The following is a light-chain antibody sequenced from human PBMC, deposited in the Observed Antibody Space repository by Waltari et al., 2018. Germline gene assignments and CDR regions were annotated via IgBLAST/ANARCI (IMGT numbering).Light chain of an antibody. CDR2: DVN. V-gene: IGLV2-14*03. CDR1: SSDVGDYNY. CDR3: SSFTSSSTSL. Sequence: QSALTQPASVSGSPGQSITISCTGTSSDVGDYNYVSWYQQHPGEAPKLRIYDVNKRPSGISNRFSGSKSGNTASLTISGLQAEDEADYYCSSFTSSSTSLIGGGTKLTVL. J-gene: IGLJ2*01.